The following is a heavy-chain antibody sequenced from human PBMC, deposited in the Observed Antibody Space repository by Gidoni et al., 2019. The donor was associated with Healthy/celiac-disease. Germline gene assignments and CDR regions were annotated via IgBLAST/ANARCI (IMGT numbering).Heavy chain of an antibody. CDR3: ARRAIAAAANWFDP. CDR1: GGSISSSSYY. V-gene: IGHV4-39*01. CDR2: IYYSGST. D-gene: IGHD6-13*01. Sequence: QLQLQESGPGLVKPSETLSLTCPVSGGSISSSSYYWGWIRQPPGKGLEWIGSIYYSGSTYYNPSLKSRVTISVDTSKNQFSLKLSSVTAADTAVYYCARRAIAAAANWFDPWGQGTLVTVSS. J-gene: IGHJ5*02.